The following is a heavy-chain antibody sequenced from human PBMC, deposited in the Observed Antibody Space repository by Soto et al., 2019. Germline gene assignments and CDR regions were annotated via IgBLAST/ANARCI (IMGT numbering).Heavy chain of an antibody. D-gene: IGHD3-16*01. J-gene: IGHJ6*02. V-gene: IGHV1-69*01. CDR2: IIPIFGTA. CDR3: ARGGLMPDYYGMDV. CDR1: GGTFSSYA. Sequence: QVQLVQSGAEVKKPGSSVKVSCKASGGTFSSYAISWVRQAPGQGLEWMGGIIPIFGTANYAQKFQGRVTITADESTSTASMELSSLRSEDTAVYYCARGGLMPDYYGMDVWGQGTTVTVSS.